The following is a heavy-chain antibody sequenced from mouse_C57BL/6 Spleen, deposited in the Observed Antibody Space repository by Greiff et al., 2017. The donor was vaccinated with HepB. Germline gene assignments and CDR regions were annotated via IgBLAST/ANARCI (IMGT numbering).Heavy chain of an antibody. CDR2: INYDGSST. J-gene: IGHJ2*01. Sequence: EVKLMESEGGLVQPGSSMKLSCTASGFTFSDYYMAWVRQVPEKGLEWVANINYDGSSTYYLDSLKSRFIISRDNAKNILYLQMSSLKSEDTATYYCARGGDSSYYFDYWGQGTTLTVSS. CDR3: ARGGDSSYYFDY. CDR1: GFTFSDYY. D-gene: IGHD3-2*01. V-gene: IGHV5-16*01.